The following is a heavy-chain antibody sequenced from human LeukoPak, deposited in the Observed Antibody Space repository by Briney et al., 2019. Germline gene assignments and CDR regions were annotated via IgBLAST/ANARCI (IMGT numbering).Heavy chain of an antibody. Sequence: ASVKVSCKASGYTFTSYGISWVRQAPGQGLEWMGWISAYNGNTNYAQKLQGRVTMTTDTSTSTAYMELRSLRSDNTAVYYCARDLVTEKDSSGWYPHNWFDPWGQGTLVTVSS. CDR2: ISAYNGNT. CDR3: ARDLVTEKDSSGWYPHNWFDP. J-gene: IGHJ5*02. CDR1: GYTFTSYG. V-gene: IGHV1-18*01. D-gene: IGHD6-19*01.